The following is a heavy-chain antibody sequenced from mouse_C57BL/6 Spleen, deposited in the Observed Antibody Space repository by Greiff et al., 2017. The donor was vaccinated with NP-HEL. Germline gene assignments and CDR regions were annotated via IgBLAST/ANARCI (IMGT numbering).Heavy chain of an antibody. CDR3: CFITTVEGFAY. J-gene: IGHJ3*01. CDR2: IDPSDSYT. D-gene: IGHD1-1*01. CDR1: GYTFTSYW. Sequence: VKLQQPGAELVMPGASVKLSCKASGYTFTSYWMHWVKQRPGQGLEWIGEIDPSDSYTNYNQKFKGKSTLTVDKSSSTAYMQLSSLTSEDSAVYYCCFITTVEGFAYWGQGTLVTVSA. V-gene: IGHV1-69*01.